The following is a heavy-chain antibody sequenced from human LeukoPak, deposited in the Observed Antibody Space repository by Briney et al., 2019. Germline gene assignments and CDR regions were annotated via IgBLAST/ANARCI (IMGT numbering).Heavy chain of an antibody. J-gene: IGHJ4*02. CDR3: AREYYYGSGSGTGDY. D-gene: IGHD3-10*01. CDR1: GGTLSSYA. CDR2: IIPIFGTA. Sequence: ASVKVSCKASGGTLSSYAISWVRQAPGQGLEWMGGIIPIFGTANYAQKFQGRVTITADKSTCTAYMELSSLRSEDTAVYYCAREYYYGSGSGTGDYWGQGTLVTVSS. V-gene: IGHV1-69*06.